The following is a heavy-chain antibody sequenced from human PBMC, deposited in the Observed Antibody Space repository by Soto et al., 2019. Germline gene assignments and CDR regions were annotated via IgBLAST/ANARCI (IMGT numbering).Heavy chain of an antibody. CDR3: ARAASPYFDLLSAFHP. CDR1: GFTFDVYA. D-gene: IGHD3-9*01. Sequence: EVQLVESGGGWVQPGRPLRLSCAASGFTFDVYAMHWVRQAPGKGLEWVSGINYNSGSVGYADSVKGRFTISRDNAKNSLHLQMNSLRAEDTAVYYCARAASPYFDLLSAFHPWGQGTLVTVSS. V-gene: IGHV3-9*01. CDR2: INYNSGSV. J-gene: IGHJ5*02.